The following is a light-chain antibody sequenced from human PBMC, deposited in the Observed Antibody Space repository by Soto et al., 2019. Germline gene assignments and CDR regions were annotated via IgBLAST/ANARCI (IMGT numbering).Light chain of an antibody. V-gene: IGLV1-44*01. J-gene: IGLJ2*01. Sequence: QSVLTQSPSASGTPGQRVTISCSGSNSNIGSNTVSWYQQLPGTAPKLLIYSNNQRPSGVPDRFSGSKSGTSASLAISGLQSEAEADYYCAAWDDSLNVVVFGGGTKLTVL. CDR1: NSNIGSNT. CDR3: AAWDDSLNVVV. CDR2: SNN.